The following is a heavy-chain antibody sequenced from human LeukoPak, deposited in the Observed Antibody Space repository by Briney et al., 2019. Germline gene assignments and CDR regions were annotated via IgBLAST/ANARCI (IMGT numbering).Heavy chain of an antibody. CDR1: GFTFSSNS. Sequence: PGGSLRLSCAASGFTFSSNSMNWVRQAPGKGLEWVSSISSSSSYIYYADSVKGRFTISRDNSKNTLYLQMNSLRAEDTAVYYCARDRFGEVDCWGQGTLVTVSS. CDR3: ARDRFGEVDC. J-gene: IGHJ4*02. CDR2: ISSSSSYI. D-gene: IGHD3-10*01. V-gene: IGHV3-21*01.